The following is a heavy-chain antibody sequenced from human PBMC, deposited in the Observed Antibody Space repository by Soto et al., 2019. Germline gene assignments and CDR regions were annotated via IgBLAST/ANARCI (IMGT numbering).Heavy chain of an antibody. CDR3: AKARGAMVRGAAFYFDY. J-gene: IGHJ4*02. CDR1: GLTFSSYA. CDR2: IRGSGGST. Sequence: EVQLLESGGGLVQPGGSLRLSCAASGLTFSSYAMNWVRQAPGKGLEWVSGIRGSGGSTYCVESVKGRFTISRDNSKNTLYLQMNSLRAEDTAVYYCAKARGAMVRGAAFYFDYWGQGTLVTVSS. V-gene: IGHV3-23*01. D-gene: IGHD3-10*01.